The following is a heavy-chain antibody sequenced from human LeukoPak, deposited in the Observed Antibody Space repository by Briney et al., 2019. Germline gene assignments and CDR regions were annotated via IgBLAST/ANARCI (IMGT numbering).Heavy chain of an antibody. J-gene: IGHJ4*02. CDR1: GGSISSYH. D-gene: IGHD6-6*01. V-gene: IGHV4-59*01. CDR2: IYYSGST. Sequence: PSETLSLTCTVSGGSISSYHWSWIPQPPGKGLEGIGYIYYSGSTNYNPSLKSRVTISVDTSKNQFSLKLSSVTAADTAVYYCARGSTAPPTDWGQGTLVTVSS. CDR3: ARGSTAPPTD.